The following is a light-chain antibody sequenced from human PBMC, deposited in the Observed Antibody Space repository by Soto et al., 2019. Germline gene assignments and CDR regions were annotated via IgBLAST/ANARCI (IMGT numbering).Light chain of an antibody. J-gene: IGLJ2*01. Sequence: QSALTQPRSVSGSPGQSLTISCTGASSDVGGYNFVSWYQHHPGKAPKLMIYDVSKRPSGIPDRFSGSKSGNTASLSISGRQAEDEADYYCCSYAGSSTLVFGGGTKLTVL. CDR1: SSDVGGYNF. CDR3: CSYAGSSTLV. CDR2: DVS. V-gene: IGLV2-11*01.